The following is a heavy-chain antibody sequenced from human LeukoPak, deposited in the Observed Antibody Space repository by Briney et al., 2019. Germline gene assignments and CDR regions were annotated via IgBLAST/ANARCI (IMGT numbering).Heavy chain of an antibody. D-gene: IGHD3-22*01. CDR2: IYYSGST. CDR3: ASSDSSGYYFIVDAFDI. Sequence: GSLRLSCAASGFTFSSYSMNWVRQPPGKGLEWIGSIYYSGSTYYNPSLKSRVTISVDTSKNQFSLKLSSVTAADTAVYYCASSDSSGYYFIVDAFDIWGQGTMVTVSS. J-gene: IGHJ3*02. V-gene: IGHV4-39*01. CDR1: GFTFSSYSMN.